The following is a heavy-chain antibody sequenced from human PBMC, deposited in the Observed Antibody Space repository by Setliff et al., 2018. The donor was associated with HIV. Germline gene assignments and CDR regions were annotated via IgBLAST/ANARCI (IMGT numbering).Heavy chain of an antibody. CDR3: ATLVRGVAPFDD. J-gene: IGHJ4*02. Sequence: SVKVSCKASGFTFSSSAIHWVRQARGQRLEWIGWIVVDSGDTNYAQKFQNRVALTRDVSTRTAYMELSSLRPEDTAVYYCATLVRGVAPFDDWGQGTLVTVSS. CDR1: GFTFSSSA. V-gene: IGHV1-58*02. CDR2: IVVDSGDT. D-gene: IGHD3-10*01.